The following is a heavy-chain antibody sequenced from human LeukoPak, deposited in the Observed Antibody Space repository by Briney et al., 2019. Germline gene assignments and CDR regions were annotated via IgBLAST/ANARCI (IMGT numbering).Heavy chain of an antibody. CDR1: GFTFSSYE. Sequence: GGSLRLSCAASGFTFSSYEMNWVRQAPGKGLEWVSYISSSGSTIYYADSVKGRFTISRDNAKNSLYLQMNSLRAEDMALYYCAKSELYSSSWFDPWGQGTLVTVSS. CDR3: AKSELYSSSWFDP. V-gene: IGHV3-48*03. CDR2: ISSSGSTI. D-gene: IGHD6-13*01. J-gene: IGHJ5*02.